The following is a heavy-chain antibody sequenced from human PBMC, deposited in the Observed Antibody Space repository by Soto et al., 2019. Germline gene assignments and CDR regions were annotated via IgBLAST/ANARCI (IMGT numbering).Heavy chain of an antibody. CDR3: AKVPYNFYYYYYMDV. Sequence: GGSLRLSCAASGFTFSSYAMSWVRQAPGKGLEWVSAISGSGGSTYYADSVKGRFTISRDNSKNTLYLQMNSLRAEDTAVYYCAKVPYNFYYYYYMDVWGKGTTVTVSS. V-gene: IGHV3-23*01. CDR2: ISGSGGST. D-gene: IGHD3-3*01. J-gene: IGHJ6*03. CDR1: GFTFSSYA.